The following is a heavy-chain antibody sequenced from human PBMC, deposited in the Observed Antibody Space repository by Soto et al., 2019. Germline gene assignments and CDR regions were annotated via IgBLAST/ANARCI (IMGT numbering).Heavy chain of an antibody. CDR3: ARLEGDSSSWYSSYYYYYGMDV. J-gene: IGHJ6*02. Sequence: PSETLSLTCTVSGGSISSSSYYWGWIRQPPGKGLEWIGSIYYSGSTYYNPSLKSRVTISVDTSKNQFSLKLSSVTAADTAVYYCARLEGDSSSWYSSYYYYYGMDVWGQGTTVTVSS. CDR1: GGSISSSSYY. V-gene: IGHV4-39*01. CDR2: IYYSGST. D-gene: IGHD6-13*01.